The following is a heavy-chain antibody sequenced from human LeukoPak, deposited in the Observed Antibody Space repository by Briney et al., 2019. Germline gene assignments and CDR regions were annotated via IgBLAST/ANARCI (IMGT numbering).Heavy chain of an antibody. CDR2: ISGGGDDT. V-gene: IGHV3-23*01. Sequence: GSLRLSCAVSGFIFSSSAMSWVRQAPGKGLEWVSAISGGGDDTSYADSVKGRFTISRDNSKNTLYLQMNSLRAEDTAVYYCANSAHFYYDSSGPVRAFDIWGQGTMVTVSS. CDR3: ANSAHFYYDSSGPVRAFDI. CDR1: GFIFSSSA. D-gene: IGHD3-22*01. J-gene: IGHJ3*02.